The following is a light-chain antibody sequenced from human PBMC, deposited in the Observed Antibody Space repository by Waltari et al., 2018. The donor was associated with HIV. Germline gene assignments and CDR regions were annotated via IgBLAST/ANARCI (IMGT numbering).Light chain of an antibody. CDR3: QQYGSSPRYT. CDR1: QSFSNSY. J-gene: IGKJ2*01. Sequence: IVLTQSPGTLSLSPGERATLSCRASQSFSNSYLAWYQQKPGQAPRLLIYGESSRATGIPDRFSGSGSGTDFTLTISRLEPEDFAVYYCQQYGSSPRYTFGQGTKLEIK. V-gene: IGKV3-20*01. CDR2: GES.